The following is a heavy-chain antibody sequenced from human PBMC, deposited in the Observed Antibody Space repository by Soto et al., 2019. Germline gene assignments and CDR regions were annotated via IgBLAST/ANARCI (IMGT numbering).Heavy chain of an antibody. J-gene: IGHJ6*02. CDR1: GGYY. Sequence: GGYYWSWIRQHPGRGLEWIGYIYYSGSTDYNPSLKSRVTISVDTSKSQISLRLSSVTAADTAVYYCARGGYYFSDAMDVWGQGTTVTVSS. CDR3: ARGGYYFSDAMDV. V-gene: IGHV4-31*02. CDR2: IYYSGST.